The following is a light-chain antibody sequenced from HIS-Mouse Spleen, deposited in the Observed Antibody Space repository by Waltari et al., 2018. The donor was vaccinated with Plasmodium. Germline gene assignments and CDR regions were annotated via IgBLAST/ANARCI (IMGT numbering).Light chain of an antibody. J-gene: IGLJ3*02. Sequence: SYELTQPPSLSVSPGTTARLTCSGDALPTKYAYWYQQKSGQAPVLVIYEDSKRPSGIPERFSGSSSGTMATLTISGAQVEDEADYYCYSTDSSGNHRVFGGGTKLTVL. CDR2: EDS. CDR1: ALPTKY. CDR3: YSTDSSGNHRV. V-gene: IGLV3-10*01.